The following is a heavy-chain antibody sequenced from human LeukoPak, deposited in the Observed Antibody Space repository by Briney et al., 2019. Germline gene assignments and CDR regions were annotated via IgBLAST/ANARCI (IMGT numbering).Heavy chain of an antibody. CDR2: ISGTGSTL. D-gene: IGHD3-10*01. Sequence: PSETLSLTCAVSGGSISSRNWWTWVRQSPGKGLEWISYISGTGSTLYYADSVTDRFTISRDNAKNSLYLQMNSLRAEDTAVYYCARDVEYFGPGSSYYGGVLDYWGQGILVTVSS. CDR3: ARDVEYFGPGSSYYGGVLDY. J-gene: IGHJ4*02. V-gene: IGHV3-48*01. CDR1: GGSISSRN.